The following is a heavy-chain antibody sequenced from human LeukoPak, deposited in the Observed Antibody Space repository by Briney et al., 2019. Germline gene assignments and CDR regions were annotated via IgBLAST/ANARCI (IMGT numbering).Heavy chain of an antibody. CDR2: ISSRNSYI. Sequence: GGSLRLSCAASGFTLSNAWMNWVRQAPGKGLEWVSSISSRNSYIYYVDSVKGRFTISRDNAKNSLYLQMNSLRAEDTGVYYCARDGQGIAVAFDYWGQGTLVTVSS. J-gene: IGHJ4*02. CDR1: GFTLSNAW. V-gene: IGHV3-21*01. D-gene: IGHD6-19*01. CDR3: ARDGQGIAVAFDY.